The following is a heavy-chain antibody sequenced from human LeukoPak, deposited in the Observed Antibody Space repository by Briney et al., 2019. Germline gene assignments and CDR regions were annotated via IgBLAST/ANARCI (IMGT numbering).Heavy chain of an antibody. V-gene: IGHV4-4*07. CDR1: GGSISSYY. J-gene: IGHJ4*02. D-gene: IGHD2/OR15-2a*01. CDR2: IYTSGST. CDR3: ARDKPGTLHDLLDY. Sequence: PSETLSLTCTVSGGSISSYYWSWIRQPAGKGLEWIGRIYTSGSTNYNPSLKSRVTMSVDTSKNQFSLKLSSVTAADTAVYYCARDKPGTLHDLLDYWAQGTLVTVSS.